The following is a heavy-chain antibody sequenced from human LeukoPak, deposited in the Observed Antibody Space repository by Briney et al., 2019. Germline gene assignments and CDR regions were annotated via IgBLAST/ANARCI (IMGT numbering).Heavy chain of an antibody. CDR1: GYTFTSYD. Sequence: ASVKVSCKASGYTFTSYDIHWVRQATGKGLEWMGRMNPNRGNTGYAQKFQGRVTMTRDTSISTAYMELSSLRAEDTALYYCAKDKGSSRRNADFHHWGQGTLVTVSS. V-gene: IGHV1-8*01. CDR2: MNPNRGNT. D-gene: IGHD6-13*01. J-gene: IGHJ1*01. CDR3: AKDKGSSRRNADFHH.